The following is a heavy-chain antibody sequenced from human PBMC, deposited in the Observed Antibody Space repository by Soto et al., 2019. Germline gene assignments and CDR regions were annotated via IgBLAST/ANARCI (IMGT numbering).Heavy chain of an antibody. Sequence: GGSLRLSCAASGFTFSSYSMNWVRQAPGKGLEWVSSISSSSSYIYYADSVKGRFTISRDNAKNSLYLQMNSLRAEDTAVYYCARSIQLAYYYYYMDVWGKGTTVTVSS. V-gene: IGHV3-21*01. CDR1: GFTFSSYS. CDR3: ARSIQLAYYYYYMDV. J-gene: IGHJ6*03. D-gene: IGHD2-2*02. CDR2: ISSSSSYI.